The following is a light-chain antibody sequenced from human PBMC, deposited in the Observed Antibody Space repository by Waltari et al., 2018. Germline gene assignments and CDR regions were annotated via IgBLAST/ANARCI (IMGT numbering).Light chain of an antibody. V-gene: IGKV3-11*01. Sequence: EVVLTQSPAALSLSPGERASLSCRASQSVDTSLALYQQTPGQAPRLVIYDASKRATGIPPRFSGSGSGTDFTLTISSLEPEDFTVYYCQQHSNWPPSITVGQGTRLE. J-gene: IGKJ5*01. CDR1: QSVDTS. CDR2: DAS. CDR3: QQHSNWPPSIT.